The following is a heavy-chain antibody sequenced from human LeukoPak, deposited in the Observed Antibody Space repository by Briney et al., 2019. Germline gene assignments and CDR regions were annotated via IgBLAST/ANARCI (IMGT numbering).Heavy chain of an antibody. J-gene: IGHJ4*02. CDR2: IFRDGGST. CDR3: ARDSGLAVAGLLDY. D-gene: IGHD6-19*01. Sequence: GGSLRLSCAASGFTFDDYTMHWVRQAPGKGLEWVSLIFRDGGSTYYADSVRGRFTISRDNSKNTLYLQMNSLRAEDTAVYYCARDSGLAVAGLLDYWGQGTLVTVSS. CDR1: GFTFDDYT. V-gene: IGHV3-43*01.